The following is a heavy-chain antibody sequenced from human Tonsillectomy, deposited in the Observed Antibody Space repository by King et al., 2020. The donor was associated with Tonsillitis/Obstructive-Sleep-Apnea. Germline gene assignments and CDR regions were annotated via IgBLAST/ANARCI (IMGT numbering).Heavy chain of an antibody. D-gene: IGHD3-3*01. J-gene: IGHJ6*03. Sequence: VQLVESGGGLGKPGGSLRLSCAASGFTFSSNRMNWVRQAPGKGMEWVSSISSSSSYIYYSDSVKGRFTISRDKAKNSLYLQMNSLRAEDTAVYYCAGDAFDVWSGIGGASYYYMDVWGKGTTVTVSS. CDR1: GFTFSSNR. CDR2: ISSSSSYI. CDR3: AGDAFDVWSGIGGASYYYMDV. V-gene: IGHV3-21*01.